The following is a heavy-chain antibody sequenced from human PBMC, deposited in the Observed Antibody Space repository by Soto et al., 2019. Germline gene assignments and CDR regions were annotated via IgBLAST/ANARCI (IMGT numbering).Heavy chain of an antibody. V-gene: IGHV4-4*01. CDR3: ARDSDMIEKVWLSK. J-gene: IGHJ4*02. CDR1: GGSISSSNW. Sequence: QVQLQESGPGLVKPSGTLSLTCAVSGGSISSSNWWMWVRHPPGRGLVWIGEIYHSGRTNYNQSLNSRVTISVDQSKNHFSLVLSSVTAEAAAVYCCARDSDMIEKVWLSKWGEGTLVTVAS. D-gene: IGHD3-22*01. CDR2: IYHSGRT.